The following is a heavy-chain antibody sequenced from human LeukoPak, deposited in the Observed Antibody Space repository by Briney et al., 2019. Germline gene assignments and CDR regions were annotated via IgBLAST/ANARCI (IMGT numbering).Heavy chain of an antibody. J-gene: IGHJ4*02. V-gene: IGHV3-30*18. CDR2: ISYDGSNK. CDR3: AKDHEWLRWGDSYYFDY. Sequence: GGSLRLSCAASGFTFSSYGMHWVRQAPGKGLEWVAVISYDGSNKYYADSVKGRFTISRDNSKNTLYLQMNSLRAEDTAVYYCAKDHEWLRWGDSYYFDYWGQGTLVTVSS. CDR1: GFTFSSYG. D-gene: IGHD5-12*01.